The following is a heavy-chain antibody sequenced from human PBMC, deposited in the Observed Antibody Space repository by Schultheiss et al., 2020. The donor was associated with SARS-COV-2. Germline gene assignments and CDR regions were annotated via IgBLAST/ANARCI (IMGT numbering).Heavy chain of an antibody. V-gene: IGHV4-4*08. Sequence: SETLSLTCTVSGGSITTYYWSWFRQPPGKGLEWIGSVYSRGNTFYNPSLESRVTISVDTSKNQFSLKLSSVTAADTAVYYCARSTGFLLWFDPWGQGTLVTVSS. J-gene: IGHJ5*02. D-gene: IGHD3-3*01. CDR3: ARSTGFLLWFDP. CDR2: VYSRGNT. CDR1: GGSITTYY.